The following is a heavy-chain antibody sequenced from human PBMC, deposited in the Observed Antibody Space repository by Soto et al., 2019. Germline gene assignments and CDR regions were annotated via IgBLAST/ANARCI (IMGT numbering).Heavy chain of an antibody. CDR3: ARGRQQQVNHDAFDI. V-gene: IGHV4-59*01. J-gene: IGHJ3*02. D-gene: IGHD6-13*01. Sequence: PSETLSLTCTVSGGSISSYYWSWIRQPPGKGLEWIGYIYYSGSTNYNPSLKSRVTISVDTSKNQFSLKLSSVTAADTAVYYCARGRQQQVNHDAFDIWGQGTMVTV. CDR1: GGSISSYY. CDR2: IYYSGST.